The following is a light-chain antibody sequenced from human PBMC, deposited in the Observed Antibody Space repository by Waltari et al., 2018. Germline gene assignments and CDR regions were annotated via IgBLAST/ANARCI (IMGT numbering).Light chain of an antibody. J-gene: IGKJ4*01. Sequence: IQLTQSPSSLSASVGDRVTITCRASQDITNYLAWYQQEPGKPPKLLIYAASTLQSGVPSRFSGSQSGTDFTLTISTLQPEDFATYYCQQLDTYPLTSGGGTKVEIK. V-gene: IGKV1-9*01. CDR2: AAS. CDR3: QQLDTYPLT. CDR1: QDITNY.